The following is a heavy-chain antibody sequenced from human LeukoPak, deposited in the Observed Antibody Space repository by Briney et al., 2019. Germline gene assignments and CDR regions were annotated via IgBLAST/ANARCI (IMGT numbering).Heavy chain of an antibody. CDR2: IYHTGST. CDR1: GDSIYSNNW. Sequence: SGTLSLTCAVSGDSIYSNNWWSWVRQSPGKGLEWIGEIYHTGSTNSNPSLKSRVTISVDMSKNQFSLRLTSVAAADTAVYYCARKGTVTPLDYWGQGTLVTVSS. CDR3: ARKGTVTPLDY. D-gene: IGHD4-17*01. V-gene: IGHV4-4*02. J-gene: IGHJ4*02.